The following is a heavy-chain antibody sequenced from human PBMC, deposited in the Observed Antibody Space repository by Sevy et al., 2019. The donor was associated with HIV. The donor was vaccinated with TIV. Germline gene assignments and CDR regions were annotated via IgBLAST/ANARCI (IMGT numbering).Heavy chain of an antibody. D-gene: IGHD6-13*01. CDR2: IGAAGDT. CDR3: ARGGGIAAGVLEYAFDI. CDR1: GFTFSSYD. V-gene: IGHV3-13*01. J-gene: IGHJ3*02. Sequence: GGSLRLSCAASGFTFSSYDMHWVRQSTGKGLEWVSAIGAAGDTYYPGSVKGRFTISRENAKKSLYLQMSSMRAGDTAVYYCARGGGIAAGVLEYAFDIWGQGTMVTVSS.